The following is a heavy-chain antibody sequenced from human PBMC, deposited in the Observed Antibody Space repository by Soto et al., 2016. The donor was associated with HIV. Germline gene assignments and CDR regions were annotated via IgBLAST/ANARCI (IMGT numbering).Heavy chain of an antibody. D-gene: IGHD1-26*01. CDR3: ARGGEWERRGYFDY. CDR2: INSDGSST. J-gene: IGHJ4*02. CDR1: GFTFSSYW. Sequence: EVQLVESGGGLVQPGGSLRLSCAASGFTFSSYWMHWVRQAPGKGLVWVSRINSDGSSTSYADSLKGRFTISRDNAKNTLYLQMNSLRAEDTAVYYCARGGEWERRGYFDYWGQGTLVTVSS. V-gene: IGHV3-74*01.